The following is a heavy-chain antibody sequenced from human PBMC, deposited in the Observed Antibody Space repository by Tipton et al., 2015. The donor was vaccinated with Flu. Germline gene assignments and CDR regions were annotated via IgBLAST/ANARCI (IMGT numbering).Heavy chain of an antibody. CDR3: ARRDYSNYVSDPKNCFDP. Sequence: TLSLTCTVSGGSIGSYYWNWIRQSPGKGLEWIGNIFHTGSTYHNPSLKSRVTISINTSKNQFSLKVFSVTAADTAVYYCARRDYSNYVSDPKNCFDPWGQGILVTVSS. V-gene: IGHV4-59*08. CDR1: GGSIGSYY. D-gene: IGHD4-11*01. J-gene: IGHJ5*02. CDR2: IFHTGST.